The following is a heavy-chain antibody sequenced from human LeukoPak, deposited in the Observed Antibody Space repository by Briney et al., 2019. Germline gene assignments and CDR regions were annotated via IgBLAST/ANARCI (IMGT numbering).Heavy chain of an antibody. CDR1: GFTFSNYW. D-gene: IGHD3-3*01. CDR2: INSDGSST. CDR3: ARAVRAHPPADF. J-gene: IGHJ4*02. Sequence: GGSLRLSCAASGFTFSNYWMAWVRQAPGKGLEWVSRINSDGSSTTYADSVKGRSSISRDNAKNTLYLHMSSLRAEDTGVYYCARAVRAHPPADFWGQGTLVTVSS. V-gene: IGHV3-74*01.